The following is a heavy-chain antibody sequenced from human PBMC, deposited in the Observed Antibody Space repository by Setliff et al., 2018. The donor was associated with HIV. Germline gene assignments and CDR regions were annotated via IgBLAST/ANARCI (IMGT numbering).Heavy chain of an antibody. D-gene: IGHD5-12*01. CDR1: GFTFSSFVM. Sequence: SETLRLSCAASGFTFSSFVMTWVRQAPGKGLEWIGEVYHTGSTNLNPSLKSRVTISIDKAKNQISLRLTSVTAADTAVYYCARSPLYSGYERYYFDYWGQGTLVTVSS. V-gene: IGHV4-4*02. CDR2: VYHTGST. J-gene: IGHJ4*02. CDR3: ARSPLYSGYERYYFDY.